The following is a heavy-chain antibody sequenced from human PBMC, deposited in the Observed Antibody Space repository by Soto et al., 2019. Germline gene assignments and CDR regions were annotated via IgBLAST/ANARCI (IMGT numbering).Heavy chain of an antibody. CDR1: GYPISSGYY. D-gene: IGHD3-3*01. CDR2: LYHSGST. J-gene: IGHJ4*02. Sequence: SETLSLTCAVSGYPISSGYYWGWIRQSPGKGLEWIGSLYHSGSTYYNPSLKSRVTISVDSSKNQFSLKLSSVTAADTAVYYCARNSYYDFWSGYQRAFGFWGQGTLVTVSS. V-gene: IGHV4-38-2*01. CDR3: ARNSYYDFWSGYQRAFGF.